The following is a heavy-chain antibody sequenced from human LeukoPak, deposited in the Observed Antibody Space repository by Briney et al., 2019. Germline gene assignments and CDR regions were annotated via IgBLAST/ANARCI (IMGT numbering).Heavy chain of an antibody. CDR3: ARSGLELPWFDP. Sequence: PGGSLRLSCAASGFTFSNAWMSWIRQAPGKGLEWISYISSGGGTIYYADSVKGRFTISRDNAKNSLYLQMNSLRAEDTAVYYCARSGLELPWFDPWGQGTLVTVSS. CDR2: ISSGGGTI. J-gene: IGHJ5*02. CDR1: GFTFSNAW. D-gene: IGHD1-7*01. V-gene: IGHV3-11*04.